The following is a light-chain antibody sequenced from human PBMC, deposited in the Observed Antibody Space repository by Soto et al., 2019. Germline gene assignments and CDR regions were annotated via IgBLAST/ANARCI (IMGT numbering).Light chain of an antibody. CDR1: QDISKN. CDR3: EQYDNLLPIT. CDR2: DAS. J-gene: IGKJ5*01. Sequence: IQMTQSPSSLSASVGDRVTITCQASQDISKNLNWYQQKPGKAPKLLIYDASSLQTGVPSRFSGSGSATHFTFTISSLQPDDVATYYCEQYDNLLPITFGQGTRLEIK. V-gene: IGKV1-33*01.